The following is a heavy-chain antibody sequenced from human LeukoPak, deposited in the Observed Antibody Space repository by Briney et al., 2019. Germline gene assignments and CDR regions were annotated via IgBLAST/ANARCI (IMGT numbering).Heavy chain of an antibody. CDR2: ISGSGGST. V-gene: IGHV3-23*01. Sequence: PGGSLRLSCAASGFTFSSYAMSWVRQAPGKGLELVSPISGSGGSTNYADSVKGRFTISRDNSKNTLYLQMNSLRAEDTAVYYCAKDHHRYSSSSCAFDIWGQGTMVTVSS. J-gene: IGHJ3*02. CDR3: AKDHHRYSSSSCAFDI. CDR1: GFTFSSYA. D-gene: IGHD6-6*01.